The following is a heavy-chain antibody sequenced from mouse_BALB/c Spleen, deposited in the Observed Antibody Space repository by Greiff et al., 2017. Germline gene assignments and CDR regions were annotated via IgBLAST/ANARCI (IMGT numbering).Heavy chain of an antibody. CDR3: ARSPYGNPWFAY. CDR1: GYSITSDYA. Sequence: VQLQQSGPGLVKPSQSLSLTCTVTGYSITSDYAWNWIRQFPGNKLEWMGYISYSGSTSYNPSLKSRISITRDTSKNQFFLQLNSVTTEDTATYYCARSPYGNPWFAYWGQGTLVTVSA. CDR2: ISYSGST. J-gene: IGHJ3*01. V-gene: IGHV3-2*02. D-gene: IGHD2-1*01.